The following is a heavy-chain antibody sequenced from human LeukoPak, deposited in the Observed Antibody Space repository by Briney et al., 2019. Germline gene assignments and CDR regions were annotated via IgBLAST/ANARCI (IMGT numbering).Heavy chain of an antibody. V-gene: IGHV3-49*04. D-gene: IGHD5/OR15-5a*01. Sequence: GGSLRLSCTASGFTFCDHAMSWVRQAPGKGLEWVGFIRSKTYRGTTEYAASVKGRFTISRDDSKSIAYLQMNSLEIEDTAVYYCSRGPIVLSLYYGMDVWGQGTTVTVSS. J-gene: IGHJ6*02. CDR1: GFTFCDHA. CDR2: IRSKTYRGTT. CDR3: SRGPIVLSLYYGMDV.